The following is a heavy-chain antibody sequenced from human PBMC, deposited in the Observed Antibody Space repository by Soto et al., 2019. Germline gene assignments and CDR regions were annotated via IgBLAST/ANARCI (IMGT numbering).Heavy chain of an antibody. CDR3: ARETLSFGSALDV. CDR2: ITWNGGNT. Sequence: ETLRLSCAASGFRFDDYNIHWVRQAPGKGLEWVSLITWNGGNTYYADSVKGRFTISRDGTTKSVSLQMTSLKTEDTGLYYCARETLSFGSALDVWGQGTTVTVSS. CDR1: GFRFDDYN. J-gene: IGHJ6*02. V-gene: IGHV3-43*01. D-gene: IGHD3-3*01.